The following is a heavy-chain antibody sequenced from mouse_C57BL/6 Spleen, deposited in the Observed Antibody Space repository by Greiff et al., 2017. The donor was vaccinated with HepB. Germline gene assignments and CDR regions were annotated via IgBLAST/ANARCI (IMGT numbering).Heavy chain of an antibody. CDR3: ARERYSNFAY. CDR2: IYPGSGNT. D-gene: IGHD2-5*01. Sequence: VQRVESGPELVKPGASVKISCKASGYSFTSYYIHWVKQRPGQGLEWIGWIYPGSGNTKYNEKFKGKATLTADTSSSTAYMQLSSLTSEDSAVYYCARERYSNFAYWGQGTLVTVSA. CDR1: GYSFTSYY. J-gene: IGHJ3*01. V-gene: IGHV1-66*01.